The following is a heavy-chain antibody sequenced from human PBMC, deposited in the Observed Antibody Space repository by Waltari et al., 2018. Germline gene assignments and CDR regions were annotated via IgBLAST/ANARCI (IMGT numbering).Heavy chain of an antibody. CDR2: ISGSGGST. D-gene: IGHD5-12*01. Sequence: EVQLLESGGGLVQPGGSLRLSCAASGFTFSSYAMSWVRQAPGKGLACVSAISGSGGSTYYADSVKGRFTIARDNSKNTLYLQMNSLRAEDTAVYYCAKDQGYAEGGLDYWGQGTLATVSS. J-gene: IGHJ4*02. V-gene: IGHV3-23*01. CDR3: AKDQGYAEGGLDY. CDR1: GFTFSSYA.